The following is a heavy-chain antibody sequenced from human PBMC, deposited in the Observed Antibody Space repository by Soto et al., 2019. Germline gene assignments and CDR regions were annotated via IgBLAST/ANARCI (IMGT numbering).Heavy chain of an antibody. D-gene: IGHD3-22*01. CDR1: GYSFSYYG. CDR2: INTKTGHR. V-gene: IGHV1-18*01. CDR3: ARDRLRGYDSSGFYS. J-gene: IGHJ4*02. Sequence: ASVKVSCKASGYSFSYYGINWVRQAPGQDHEWMVWINTKTGHRNYAQKFEDRLTMTTATSTNTVYMELKRLRSDDTVVYYCARDRLRGYDSSGFYSWGQGTPVTVS.